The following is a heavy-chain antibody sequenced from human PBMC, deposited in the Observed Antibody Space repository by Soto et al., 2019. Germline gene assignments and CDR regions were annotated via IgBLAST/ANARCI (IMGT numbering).Heavy chain of an antibody. D-gene: IGHD6-13*01. CDR1: GFTFSSYA. J-gene: IGHJ4*02. V-gene: IGHV3-23*01. Sequence: EVQLLESGGGLVQPGGSLRLSCAASGFTFSSYALSWVRLAPGKGLEWVSAISGSGAGTYYEDSVKGRFTISRDNSKNTLYLQMNSLRAEDTAVYYCANSIAAAGIAMDYWGQGTLVTVSS. CDR2: ISGSGAGT. CDR3: ANSIAAAGIAMDY.